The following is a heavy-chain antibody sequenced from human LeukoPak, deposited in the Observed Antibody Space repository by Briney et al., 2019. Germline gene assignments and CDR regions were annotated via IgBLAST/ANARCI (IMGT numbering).Heavy chain of an antibody. Sequence: PSETLSLTCAVYGGSFSGYYWSWIRQPPGKGLEWIGEINHSGSTNYNPSLKSRVTISVDTSKNQFSLKLSSVTAADTAVYYCARGLPDCSGGSCYSGYFDYWGQGTLVTVSS. J-gene: IGHJ4*02. V-gene: IGHV4-34*01. CDR2: INHSGST. CDR3: ARGLPDCSGGSCYSGYFDY. CDR1: GGSFSGYY. D-gene: IGHD2-15*01.